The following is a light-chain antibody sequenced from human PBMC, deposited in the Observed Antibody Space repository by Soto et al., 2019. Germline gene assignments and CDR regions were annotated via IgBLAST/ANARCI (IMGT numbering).Light chain of an antibody. CDR3: QSYDNNSDYV. Sequence: QSVLTQPPSVSEAPGQRVNISCTGSSSNIGAGYVVHWYQQLPGAAPKLLIFSDNNRPSGVPDRFSGSKSGTSASLAITGLRAEDEADYYCQSYDNNSDYVFGTGTKLTVL. V-gene: IGLV1-40*01. J-gene: IGLJ1*01. CDR1: SSNIGAGYV. CDR2: SDN.